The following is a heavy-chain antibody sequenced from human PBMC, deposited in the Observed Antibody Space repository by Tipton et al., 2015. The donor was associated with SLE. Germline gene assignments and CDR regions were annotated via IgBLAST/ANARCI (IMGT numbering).Heavy chain of an antibody. V-gene: IGHV3-23*03. CDR2: IYSGGST. Sequence: SLRLSCAASGFTFSSYAMSWVRQAPGKGLEWVSVIYSGGSTYYADSVKGRFTISRDNSKNTLYLQMNSLRAEDTAVYYCAKGGASAMVQGVSGFGPWGQGTLVIVSS. CDR1: GFTFSSYA. J-gene: IGHJ5*02. D-gene: IGHD3-10*01. CDR3: AKGGASAMVQGVSGFGP.